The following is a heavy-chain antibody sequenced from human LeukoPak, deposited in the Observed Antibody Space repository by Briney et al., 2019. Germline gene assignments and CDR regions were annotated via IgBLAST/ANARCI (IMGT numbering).Heavy chain of an antibody. CDR1: GFTFSSYS. CDR3: ARNENSGWGYFDY. D-gene: IGHD5-12*01. V-gene: IGHV3-23*01. J-gene: IGHJ4*02. CDR2: ISSSGGST. Sequence: PRGSLRLSCAASGFTFSSYSMSWVRQAPGKGLEWVSAISSSGGSTDYTDSVKGRFTISRDNSKNTLYLQMNSLRAEDTAVYYCARNENSGWGYFDYWGQGTLVTVSS.